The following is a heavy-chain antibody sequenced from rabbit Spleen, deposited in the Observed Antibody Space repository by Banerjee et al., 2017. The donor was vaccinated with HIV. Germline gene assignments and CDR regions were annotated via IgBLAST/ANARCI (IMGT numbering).Heavy chain of an antibody. CDR1: GFSFNNYW. CDR2: IGTSSGTT. CDR3: ARHGDSGDRYFNL. D-gene: IGHD2-1*01. Sequence: QEQLVESGGGLVQPEGSLTLTCTASGFSFNNYWMCWVRQAPGKGLEWIACIGTSSGTTYYASWARGRFTISKTSSTTVTLQMTSLTAADTATYFCARHGDSGDRYFNLWGPGTLVTVS. J-gene: IGHJ4*01. V-gene: IGHV1S45*01.